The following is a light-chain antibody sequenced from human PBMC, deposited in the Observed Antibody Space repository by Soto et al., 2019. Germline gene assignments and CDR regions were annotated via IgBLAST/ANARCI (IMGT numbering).Light chain of an antibody. CDR2: LGF. V-gene: IGKV2-28*01. J-gene: IGKJ1*01. CDR1: QSLLHANGYIF. Sequence: DIVMTQSPLSLPLRPGEPASISCRSSQSLLHANGYIFLDWYLQKPGQSPQLLIYLGFNRASGVPDRFSGGASGTDFTLRISRVEAEDVGVYYCMQALQTPWTFGQGTKVEIK. CDR3: MQALQTPWT.